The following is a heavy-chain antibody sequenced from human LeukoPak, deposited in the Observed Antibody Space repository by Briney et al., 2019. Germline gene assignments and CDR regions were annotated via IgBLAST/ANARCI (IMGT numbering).Heavy chain of an antibody. CDR3: ARQKDYALNWFDP. J-gene: IGHJ5*02. V-gene: IGHV4-59*08. Sequence: SETLSLTCTVSGGSISSYYWSWIRQPPGKGLEWLGYIYYSGSTNYNPSLKSRVTISVDTSKNQFSLKLSSVTAADTAVYYCARQKDYALNWFDPWGQGTLVTVSS. CDR2: IYYSGST. CDR1: GGSISSYY. D-gene: IGHD4-17*01.